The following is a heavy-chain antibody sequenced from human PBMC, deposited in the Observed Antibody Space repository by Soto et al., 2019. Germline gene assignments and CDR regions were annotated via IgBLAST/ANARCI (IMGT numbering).Heavy chain of an antibody. Sequence: GESLKISCKGSGYSFTSYWIGWVRQMPGKGLEWMGIIYPGDSDTRYSPSFQGQVTISADKSISTAYVQWSSLKAPATAMYYCPRRNSKFRDIEYSSSRKGPAPRYYYYYMDVWGKGTTVTVSS. V-gene: IGHV5-51*01. CDR1: GYSFTSYW. CDR3: PRRNSKFRDIEYSSSRKGPAPRYYYYYMDV. CDR2: IYPGDSDT. J-gene: IGHJ6*03. D-gene: IGHD6-6*01.